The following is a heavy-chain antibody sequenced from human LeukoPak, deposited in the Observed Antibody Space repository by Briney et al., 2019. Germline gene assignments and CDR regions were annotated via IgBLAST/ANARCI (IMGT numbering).Heavy chain of an antibody. D-gene: IGHD6-13*01. J-gene: IGHJ6*03. Sequence: GGSLRLSCAASGFTFSDYYMIWIRQAPGKGLECVSYISSSGRNIYYADSVKGRFTISRDNAKNSLYLQMNSLRAEDTALYYCARVGYSSRQENYYYYYMDVWGKGTTVTVSS. CDR1: GFTFSDYY. V-gene: IGHV3-11*01. CDR3: ARVGYSSRQENYYYYYMDV. CDR2: ISSSGRNI.